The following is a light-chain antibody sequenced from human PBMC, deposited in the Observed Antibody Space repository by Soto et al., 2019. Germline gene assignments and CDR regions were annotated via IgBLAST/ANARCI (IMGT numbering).Light chain of an antibody. Sequence: QSVLTQPPSASGTPGQRVTISCSGSSSNIGSNTANWYQQLPGTAPKLLIHSNNQRPSGVPDRFSGSKSGTSASLAISGLQSEDEADYYCSAWDDSLKGYVFGTGTKVTV. CDR2: SNN. CDR3: SAWDDSLKGYV. J-gene: IGLJ1*01. CDR1: SSNIGSNT. V-gene: IGLV1-44*01.